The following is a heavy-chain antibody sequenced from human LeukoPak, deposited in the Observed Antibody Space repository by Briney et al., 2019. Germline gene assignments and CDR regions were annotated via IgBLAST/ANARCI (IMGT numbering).Heavy chain of an antibody. CDR1: GDSISSSY. CDR3: ARGYFDSSGYSNPFDY. V-gene: IGHV4-59*01. CDR2: IYYSGNT. D-gene: IGHD3-22*01. Sequence: TSETLSLTCTVSGDSISSSYWSWIRQPPGKRLEWIGYIYYSGNTNYNPSLKSRVTISIDTSKNQFSLKLSSVTAADTAVYYCARGYFDSSGYSNPFDYWGQGTLVTVSS. J-gene: IGHJ4*02.